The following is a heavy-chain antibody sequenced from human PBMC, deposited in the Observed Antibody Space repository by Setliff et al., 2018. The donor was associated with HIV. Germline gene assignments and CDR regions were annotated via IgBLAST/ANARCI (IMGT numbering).Heavy chain of an antibody. CDR2: IYYDGRT. Sequence: SETLSLTCTVSGGSIRTGAYYWGWIRQPPGKGLEWIGSIYYDGRTFYKPSLKSRLTISVDTSKNQFSLSLNSVTAADTAVYFCAREDARSGPGWTPGLFDSWGQGSQVTVSS. V-gene: IGHV4-39*07. CDR3: AREDARSGPGWTPGLFDS. D-gene: IGHD2-15*01. CDR1: GGSIRTGAYY. J-gene: IGHJ5*01.